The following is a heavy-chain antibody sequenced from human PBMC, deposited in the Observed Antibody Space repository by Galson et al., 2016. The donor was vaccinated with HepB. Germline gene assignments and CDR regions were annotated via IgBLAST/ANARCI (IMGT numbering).Heavy chain of an antibody. CDR2: IRSKTNNYAT. CDR1: GFTFSGSG. D-gene: IGHD5-18*01. J-gene: IGHJ5*02. CDR3: TRAFRDTAGDP. V-gene: IGHV3-73*01. Sequence: SLRLSCAASGFTFSGSGIHWVRQASGKGLEWIGRIRSKTNNYATAYAASVIGRFTIWRDDSKNTAYLQMNSLKTEDTAGYFCTRAFRDTAGDPWGQGTLVSVSS.